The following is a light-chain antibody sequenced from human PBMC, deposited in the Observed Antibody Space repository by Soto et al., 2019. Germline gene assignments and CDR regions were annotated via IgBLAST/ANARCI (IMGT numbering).Light chain of an antibody. CDR3: SSYTTSSTRV. CDR1: SSDVGIYNY. CDR2: EVS. J-gene: IGLJ1*01. V-gene: IGLV2-14*01. Sequence: ALTQPASVSGSPGQSIAISCTGSSSDVGIYNYVSWYQQHPGKVPKLIIYEVSNRPSGVSNRFSGSKSGNTASLTISGLQAEDEADYYCSSYTTSSTRVFGAGTKVTV.